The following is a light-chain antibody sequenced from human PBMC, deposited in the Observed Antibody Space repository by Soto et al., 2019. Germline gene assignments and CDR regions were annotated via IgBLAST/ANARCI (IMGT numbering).Light chain of an antibody. Sequence: DIVMTQPPLSLPVTPGEPASISCRSSQSLLHSNGYNYLDWYLQKPGQSPQLLISGASRRATGIPDRFSGAGSGTDFTLTISRLEPEDFALYYCQQHDILPITVGQGTRLEIK. V-gene: IGKV2-28*01. CDR2: GAS. CDR1: QSLLHSNGYNY. J-gene: IGKJ5*01. CDR3: QQHDILPIT.